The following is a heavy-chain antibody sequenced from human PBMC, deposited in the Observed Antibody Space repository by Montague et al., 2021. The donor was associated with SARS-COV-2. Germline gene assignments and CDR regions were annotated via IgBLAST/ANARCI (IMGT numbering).Heavy chain of an antibody. V-gene: IGHV4-39*01. CDR2: IYYSGST. Sequence: SETLSLTCTVSGGSISNSSYYWGWIRQPPGKGLEWIGSIYYSGSTYYNPSLKSRVTISVDTSKNQFSLKLSSVTAADTAVYYCARLVETYYYYYGMDVWGQGTTVTVS. CDR1: GGSISNSSYY. CDR3: ARLVETYYYYYGMDV. D-gene: IGHD4-23*01. J-gene: IGHJ6*02.